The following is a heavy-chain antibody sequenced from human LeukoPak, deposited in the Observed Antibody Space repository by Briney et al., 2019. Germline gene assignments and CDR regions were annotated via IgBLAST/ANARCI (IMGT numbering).Heavy chain of an antibody. CDR1: GYTFTSYG. CDR3: ARDMYSSGRVPFDY. D-gene: IGHD6-19*01. V-gene: IGHV1-18*01. Sequence: ASVKVSCKASGYTFTSYGISWVRQAPGQGLEWMGWISAYNGNTDYAQKLQGRVTMTTDTSTSTAYMELRSLRSDDTAVYYCARDMYSSGRVPFDYWGQGTLVTVSP. CDR2: ISAYNGNT. J-gene: IGHJ4*02.